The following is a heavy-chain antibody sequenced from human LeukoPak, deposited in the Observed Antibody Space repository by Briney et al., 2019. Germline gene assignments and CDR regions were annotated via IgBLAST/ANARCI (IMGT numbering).Heavy chain of an antibody. J-gene: IGHJ4*02. CDR3: ARWDELAIYAANGYNYFFDS. CDR1: GFTFSSYA. Sequence: GGSLRLSCAASGFTFSSYAMSWVRQAPGKGLEWVSAISGSGGSTYYADSVKGRFTISRDNSKNTLYLQMNSLRAEDTAVYYCARWDELAIYAANGYNYFFDSWGQGTLVTVSS. D-gene: IGHD5-18*01. CDR2: ISGSGGST. V-gene: IGHV3-23*01.